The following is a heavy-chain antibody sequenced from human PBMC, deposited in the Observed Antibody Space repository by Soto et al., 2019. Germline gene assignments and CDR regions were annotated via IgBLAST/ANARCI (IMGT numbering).Heavy chain of an antibody. J-gene: IGHJ6*02. D-gene: IGHD3-10*01. CDR2: INAEDGKT. CDR1: GCTFTSYA. V-gene: IGHV1-3*01. Sequence: GASVKVSCKASGCTFTSYAMHWVRQAPGQRLEWMGWINAEDGKTKYAQKFQGRVTMTEDTSTDTAYMELSSLRSEDTAVYYCATLPLWFGELLNYYYYGMDVWGQGTTVTVSS. CDR3: ATLPLWFGELLNYYYYGMDV.